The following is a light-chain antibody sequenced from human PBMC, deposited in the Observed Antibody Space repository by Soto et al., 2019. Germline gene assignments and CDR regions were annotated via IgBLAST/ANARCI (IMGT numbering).Light chain of an antibody. Sequence: QSVLTQPASVPGSPGQSITISCTGTSSDVGSYNLVSWYQQHPGKAPKLMIYEGSKRPSGVSNRFSGSKSGNTASLTISGLQAEDEADYYCCSYAGSSNVVFGGGTKLTVL. CDR1: SSDVGSYNL. J-gene: IGLJ2*01. CDR3: CSYAGSSNVV. V-gene: IGLV2-23*01. CDR2: EGS.